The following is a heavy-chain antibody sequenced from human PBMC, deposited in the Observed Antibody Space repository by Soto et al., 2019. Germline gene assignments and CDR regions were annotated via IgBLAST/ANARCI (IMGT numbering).Heavy chain of an antibody. CDR1: GFTFSSYA. Sequence: QVQLVESGGGVVQPGRSLRLSCAASGFTFSSYAMHWVRQAPGKGLEWVAVISYDGSNKYYADSVKGRFTISRDNSKNTLYLQMNSLRAEDTAVYYCARDKRAIQLWYYYYGMDVWGQGTTVTVSS. CDR2: ISYDGSNK. CDR3: ARDKRAIQLWYYYYGMDV. J-gene: IGHJ6*02. D-gene: IGHD5-18*01. V-gene: IGHV3-30-3*01.